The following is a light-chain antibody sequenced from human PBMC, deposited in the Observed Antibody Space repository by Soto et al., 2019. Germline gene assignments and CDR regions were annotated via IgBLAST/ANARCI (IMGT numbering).Light chain of an antibody. J-gene: IGLJ3*02. Sequence: QSVLTQPPSASGTPGQRVTSSWSGSSSNIASNTVNWSQQLPGTAPKLLLYSNNQRPSGLPHRFSGSKSGTSASLAIIGLPSEDQADYYCAACDHSLNCHWVFGGGTKLTVL. V-gene: IGLV1-44*01. CDR3: AACDHSLNCHWV. CDR2: SNN. CDR1: SSNIASNT.